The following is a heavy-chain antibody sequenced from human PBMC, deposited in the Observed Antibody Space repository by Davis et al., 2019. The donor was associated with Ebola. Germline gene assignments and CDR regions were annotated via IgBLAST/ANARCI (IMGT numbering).Heavy chain of an antibody. CDR1: GFTFTGDW. V-gene: IGHV3-74*01. CDR2: INSDGSTT. CDR3: ARGHPDTAMVIGGNWFDP. D-gene: IGHD5-18*01. J-gene: IGHJ5*02. Sequence: LSLTCAASGFTFTGDWIHWVRQAPGKGLVWVSRINSDGSTTNYADSVKGRFTISRDNAKNSLYLQMNSLRDEDTAVYYCARGHPDTAMVIGGNWFDPWGQGTLVTVSS.